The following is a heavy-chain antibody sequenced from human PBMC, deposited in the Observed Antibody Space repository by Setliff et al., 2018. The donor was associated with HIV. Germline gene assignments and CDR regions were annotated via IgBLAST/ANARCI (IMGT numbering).Heavy chain of an antibody. CDR1: GYSISSGYY. D-gene: IGHD1-26*01. V-gene: IGHV4-38-2*01. CDR3: ASGEDSGSYGEPFNS. Sequence: SETLSLTCAVSGYSISSGYYWGWIRQPPGKGLEWIVNIYHSGDTHYNPSLKSRVTISVDTPKNQFSLKLSSVTAADTAVYYCASGEDSGSYGEPFNSWGQGALVTVSS. CDR2: IYHSGDT. J-gene: IGHJ4*02.